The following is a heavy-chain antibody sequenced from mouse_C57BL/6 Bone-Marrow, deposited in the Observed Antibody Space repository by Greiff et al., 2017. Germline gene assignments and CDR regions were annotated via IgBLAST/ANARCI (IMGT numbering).Heavy chain of an antibody. V-gene: IGHV6-3*01. CDR1: GFTFSNYW. CDR3: TRRADYGTYFDY. CDR2: IRLKSDNYAT. J-gene: IGHJ2*01. D-gene: IGHD1-1*01. Sequence: EVKLVESGGGLVQPGGSMKLSCVASGFTFSNYWMNWVRQSPEKGLEWVAQIRLKSDNYATHYAESVKGRFTISRDDSKSSVYLQMNNLRAEDTGIYYCTRRADYGTYFDYWGQGTTLTVSS.